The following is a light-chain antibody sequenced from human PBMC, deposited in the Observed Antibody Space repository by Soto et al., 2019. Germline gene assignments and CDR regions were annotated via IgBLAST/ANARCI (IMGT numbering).Light chain of an antibody. CDR2: GAS. V-gene: IGKV3-20*01. CDR3: QQYGSSRWT. CDR1: QSVGSAY. J-gene: IGKJ1*01. Sequence: EIVLTQSPGTLSLSPGERATLSCRASQSVGSAYLAWYQHKPGQAPRLLIYGASSRATGIPDRISGSGYGTDFPLTISRLEPEEFAVYYCQQYGSSRWTYGQGTKVEAK.